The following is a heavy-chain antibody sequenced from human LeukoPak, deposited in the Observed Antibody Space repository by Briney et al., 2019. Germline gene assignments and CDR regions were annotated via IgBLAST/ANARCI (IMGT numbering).Heavy chain of an antibody. CDR3: VRDRCSSTSCHDSPNWFDP. CDR2: IKEDGTKK. Sequence: GGSLTLSCVASGFPFKNYWMSWIRQAPGKGPEWMADIKEDGTKKFYVDSVKGRFTISRDNAKNSLYLQMNSLRAEDTALYYCVRDRCSSTSCHDSPNWFDPWGQGTLVTVSS. CDR1: GFPFKNYW. J-gene: IGHJ5*02. D-gene: IGHD2-2*01. V-gene: IGHV3-7*03.